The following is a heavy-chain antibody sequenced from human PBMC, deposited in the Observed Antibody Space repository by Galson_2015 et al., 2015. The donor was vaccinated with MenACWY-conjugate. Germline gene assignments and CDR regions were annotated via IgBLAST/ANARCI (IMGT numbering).Heavy chain of an antibody. V-gene: IGHV3-33*01. D-gene: IGHD4-11*01. Sequence: SLRLSCAASGFTFSSYGMHWVRQAPGKGLEWVAVIWYDGSNKYYADSVKGRFTISRDNSKNTLYLQMNSLRAEDMAVYYCARDYSNYYYGMDVWCQGTTVTVSS. CDR3: ARDYSNYYYGMDV. CDR1: GFTFSSYG. CDR2: IWYDGSNK. J-gene: IGHJ6*02.